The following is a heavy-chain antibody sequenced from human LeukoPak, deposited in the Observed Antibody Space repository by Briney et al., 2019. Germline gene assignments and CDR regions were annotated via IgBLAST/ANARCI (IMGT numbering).Heavy chain of an antibody. J-gene: IGHJ4*02. CDR3: ARRATNSRITMVRGVIVAANNHHFDY. CDR1: GGSFSGYY. Sequence: SETLSLTCAVYGGSFSGYYWSWIRQPPGKGLEWIGEINHSGGTNYNPSLKSRVTISVDTSKNQFSLKLSSVTAADTAVYYCARRATNSRITMVRGVIVAANNHHFDYWGQGTLVTVSS. V-gene: IGHV4-34*01. D-gene: IGHD3-10*01. CDR2: INHSGGT.